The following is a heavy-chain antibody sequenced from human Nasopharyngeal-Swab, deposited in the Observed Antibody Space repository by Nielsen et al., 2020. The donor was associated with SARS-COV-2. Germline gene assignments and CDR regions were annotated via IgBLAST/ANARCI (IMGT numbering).Heavy chain of an antibody. CDR3: ARGSSVHAFDV. V-gene: IGHV3-23*01. Sequence: ETLSLTCVASGYSFRTYGMSWVRQAPGKGLEWVAAIVGSGDISGSGGNTYYADSVKGRFTVSRDNSKNTLFLEMDSLRAEDTAVYYCARGSSVHAFDVWGQGTEVTVSS. J-gene: IGHJ3*01. CDR1: GYSFRTYG. D-gene: IGHD3-10*01. CDR2: IVGSGDISGSGGNT.